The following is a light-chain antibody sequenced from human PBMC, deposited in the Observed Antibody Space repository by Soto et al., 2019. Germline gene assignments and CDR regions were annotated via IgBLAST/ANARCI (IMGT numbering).Light chain of an antibody. CDR3: HQRSNWRLT. J-gene: IGKJ4*01. Sequence: EIVLTQSPATLSLSPGERATLSCRASQSISSYLAWYQQKPGQAPRLLIYDASNRATGIPARFSGSGSGTDFTLTISSLEPEDFAVSFRHQRSNWRLTVGGETNVDIK. CDR2: DAS. CDR1: QSISSY. V-gene: IGKV3-11*01.